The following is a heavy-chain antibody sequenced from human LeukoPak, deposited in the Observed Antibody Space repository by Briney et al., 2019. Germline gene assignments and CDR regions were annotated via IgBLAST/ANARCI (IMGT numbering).Heavy chain of an antibody. D-gene: IGHD3-16*01. CDR3: AGQTIRSGITFGGDSFDY. CDR1: GGSISSSSYY. Sequence: SETLSLTCTVSGGSISSSSYYWGWIRQPPGKGLEWIGSIYCSGSTYYNPSLKSRVTISVDTSKNQFSLKLSSVTAADTAVYYCAGQTIRSGITFGGDSFDYWGQGTLVTVSS. V-gene: IGHV4-39*01. J-gene: IGHJ4*02. CDR2: IYCSGST.